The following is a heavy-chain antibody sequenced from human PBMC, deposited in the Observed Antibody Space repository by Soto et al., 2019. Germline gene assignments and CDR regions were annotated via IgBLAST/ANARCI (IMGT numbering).Heavy chain of an antibody. V-gene: IGHV4-34*01. Sequence: QVQLQQWGAGLLKPSETLSLTCAVYGGSFSGYYWSWIRQPSGKGLEWIGEINHSGSTNYNPSLKSRVTISVDTSKNQSALKLSSVTAADTAVYYCARGRGITGTTGGFDYWGQGTLVTVSS. J-gene: IGHJ4*02. CDR1: GGSFSGYY. CDR2: INHSGST. D-gene: IGHD1-7*01. CDR3: ARGRGITGTTGGFDY.